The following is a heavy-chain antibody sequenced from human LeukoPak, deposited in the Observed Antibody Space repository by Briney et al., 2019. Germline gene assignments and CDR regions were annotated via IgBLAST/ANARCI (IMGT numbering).Heavy chain of an antibody. Sequence: ASVKVSCKASGYTLTNYGISWVRQAPGQGLEWMGWIRAYNGYTNSAQKLQGRVTMTTDTSTNTAYMELRSLISDDTAVYYCARVHSSNWCDYWGQGTLVTVSS. J-gene: IGHJ4*02. V-gene: IGHV1-18*01. CDR1: GYTLTNYG. D-gene: IGHD3-22*01. CDR2: IRAYNGYT. CDR3: ARVHSSNWCDY.